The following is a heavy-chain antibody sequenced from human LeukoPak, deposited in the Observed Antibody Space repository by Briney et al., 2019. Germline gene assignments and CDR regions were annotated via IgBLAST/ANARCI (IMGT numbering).Heavy chain of an antibody. CDR2: INPNSGGT. D-gene: IGHD2-21*02. CDR3: ARCMGGGDPPSTHAFDI. J-gene: IGHJ3*02. Sequence: ASVKVSCKASGYTFTGYYMHWVRQAPGQGLEWMGRINPNSGGTNYAQKFQGRVTLTRDTSFSTAYMELSRLRSDDTAVYYCARCMGGGDPPSTHAFDIWGQGTMVTVSS. V-gene: IGHV1-2*06. CDR1: GYTFTGYY.